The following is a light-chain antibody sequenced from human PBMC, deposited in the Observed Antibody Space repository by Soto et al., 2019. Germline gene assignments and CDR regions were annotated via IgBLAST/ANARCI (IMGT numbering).Light chain of an antibody. CDR1: SSDVGSYNL. CDR2: EGS. CDR3: CSYAGSSTSV. Sequence: QSVLTQPASVSGSPGQSITISCTGTSSDVGSYNLVSWYQQHPGKAPKLMIYEGSKRPSGVSNRFSGSKSGNTASLTISGLQAEDEADYSCCSYAGSSTSVFGGGTKLTVL. V-gene: IGLV2-23*01. J-gene: IGLJ2*01.